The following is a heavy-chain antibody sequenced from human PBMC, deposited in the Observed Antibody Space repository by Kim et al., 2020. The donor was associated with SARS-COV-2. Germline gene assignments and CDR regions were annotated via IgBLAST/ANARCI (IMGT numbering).Heavy chain of an antibody. CDR3: ARENYYGSGSYYD. Sequence: YADSVKGRFIISRDNSKNTLYLQVNSLRAEDTAVYYCARENYYGSGSYYDWGQGTLVTVSS. V-gene: IGHV3-66*01. J-gene: IGHJ4*02. D-gene: IGHD3-10*01.